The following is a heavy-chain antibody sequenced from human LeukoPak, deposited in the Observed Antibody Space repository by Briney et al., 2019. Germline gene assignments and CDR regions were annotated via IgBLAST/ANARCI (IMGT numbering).Heavy chain of an antibody. Sequence: GASVKVSCKASGYTFTNFDINWVRQAPGQGLEWMGWMNPNTGNAGYAQKFQDRVTITWDASISTAYMDLSSLRSEDTAVYYCARDPRIAAADRGSWFDPWGQGTLVTVSS. CDR2: MNPNTGNA. CDR3: ARDPRIAAADRGSWFDP. D-gene: IGHD6-13*01. J-gene: IGHJ5*02. CDR1: GYTFTNFD. V-gene: IGHV1-8*01.